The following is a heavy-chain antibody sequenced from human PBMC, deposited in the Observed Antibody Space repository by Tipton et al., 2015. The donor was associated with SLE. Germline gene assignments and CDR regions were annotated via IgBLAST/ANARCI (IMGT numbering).Heavy chain of an antibody. Sequence: SLRLSCAASGFTFSRSWMNWVRLAPGKGLEWVANIKEDGSEKHYVDSLKERLTISRDNAKKSVYLQMNSLRAEDTAVYYCARGKYYFDYWGQGALVTVSS. J-gene: IGHJ4*02. CDR1: GFTFSRSW. CDR3: ARGKYYFDY. D-gene: IGHD2/OR15-2a*01. CDR2: IKEDGSEK. V-gene: IGHV3-7*01.